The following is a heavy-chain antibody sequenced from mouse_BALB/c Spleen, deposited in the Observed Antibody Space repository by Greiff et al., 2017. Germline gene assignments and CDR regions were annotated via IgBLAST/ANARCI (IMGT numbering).Heavy chain of an antibody. V-gene: IGHV5-17*02. J-gene: IGHJ4*01. Sequence: EVKLVESGGGLVQPGGSRKLSCAASGFTFSSFGMHWVRQAPEKGLEWVAYISSGSSTIYYADTVKGRFTISRDNPKNTLFLQMTSLRSEDTAMYYCAAVVARYYAMDYWGQGTSVTVSS. CDR2: ISSGSSTI. CDR1: GFTFSSFG. CDR3: AAVVARYYAMDY. D-gene: IGHD1-1*01.